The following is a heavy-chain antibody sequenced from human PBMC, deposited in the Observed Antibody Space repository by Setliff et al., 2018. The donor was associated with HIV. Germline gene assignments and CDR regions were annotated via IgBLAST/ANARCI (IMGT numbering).Heavy chain of an antibody. CDR3: ASFFGDYGY. CDR2: ISSSSSYT. V-gene: IGHV3-11*03. J-gene: IGHJ4*01. CDR1: GFIFSSYA. Sequence: GGSLRLSCAASGFIFSSYAMSWVRQAPGKGLEWVSYISSSSSYTNYADSVQGRFTVSRDNANNLLFLEMNNLRVEDTAVYYCASFFGDYGYWGHGTQVTVSS. D-gene: IGHD3-10*01.